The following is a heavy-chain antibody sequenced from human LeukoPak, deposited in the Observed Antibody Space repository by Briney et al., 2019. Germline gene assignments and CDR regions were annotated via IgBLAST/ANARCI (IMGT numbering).Heavy chain of an antibody. Sequence: GGSLRLSCAASGFTFSSYGMHWVRQAPGKGLEWVAVIWYDGSNKYYADSVKGRFTFSRDNSKNTLYLQMNSLRAEDTAVYYCARAQTGYYYGMDVWGQGTTVTVSS. V-gene: IGHV3-33*01. CDR2: IWYDGSNK. J-gene: IGHJ6*02. CDR1: GFTFSSYG. D-gene: IGHD3-10*01. CDR3: ARAQTGYYYGMDV.